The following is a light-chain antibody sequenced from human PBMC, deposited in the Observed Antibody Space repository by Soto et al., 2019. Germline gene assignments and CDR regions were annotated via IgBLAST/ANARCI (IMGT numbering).Light chain of an antibody. CDR3: QQYGGTPPIT. CDR1: QSVSSY. Sequence: EIVLTQSPATLSLSPGERATLSCRASQSVSSYLAWSQQKPGQAPRLLIYDASNRATGIPARFSGSGSGTDFTLPISSLEPEDFAVYYCQQYGGTPPITFGQGTRLEIK. V-gene: IGKV3-11*01. J-gene: IGKJ5*01. CDR2: DAS.